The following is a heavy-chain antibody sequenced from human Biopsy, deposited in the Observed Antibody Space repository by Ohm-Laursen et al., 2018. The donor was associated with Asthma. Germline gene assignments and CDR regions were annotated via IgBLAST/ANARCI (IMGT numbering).Heavy chain of an antibody. Sequence: SVKVSCKATGDSLGSFINYAISWVRQAPRQGLEWMGGLIPVLGTADYAPMFEGRVTITADESTSTAYLELTSLRFEDTAVYYCARGYSGTDRIVYYYSGMEVWGQGTTVTVSS. CDR1: GDSLGSFINYA. CDR2: LIPVLGTA. J-gene: IGHJ6*02. V-gene: IGHV1-69*13. D-gene: IGHD5-12*01. CDR3: ARGYSGTDRIVYYYSGMEV.